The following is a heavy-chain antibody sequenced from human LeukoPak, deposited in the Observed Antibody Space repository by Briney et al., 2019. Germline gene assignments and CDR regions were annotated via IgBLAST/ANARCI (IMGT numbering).Heavy chain of an antibody. J-gene: IGHJ4*02. Sequence: PGGSLRPSCAASGFTFSSYGMHWVRQAPGKGLEWVAVIWYDGSNKYYADSLKGRFTISRDNSKNTLYLQMNSLRAEDTAVYYCAKDLVKAAADTDYWGQGTLVTVSS. CDR3: AKDLVKAAADTDY. CDR1: GFTFSSYG. D-gene: IGHD6-13*01. V-gene: IGHV3-33*06. CDR2: IWYDGSNK.